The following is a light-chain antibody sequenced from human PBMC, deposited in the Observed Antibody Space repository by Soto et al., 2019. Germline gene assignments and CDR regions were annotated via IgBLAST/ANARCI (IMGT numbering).Light chain of an antibody. Sequence: QSVLTQPASVSGSPGQSITISCTGTSSDVGSYNLVSWFQQHPGKAPKLIIYEVSKRPSGLSNRFSGSKSGNTASLTISGLQAEDEADYYCCSYAGGNTSNYVFGTGTKVPVL. J-gene: IGLJ1*01. CDR2: EVS. CDR3: CSYAGGNTSNYV. V-gene: IGLV2-23*02. CDR1: SSDVGSYNL.